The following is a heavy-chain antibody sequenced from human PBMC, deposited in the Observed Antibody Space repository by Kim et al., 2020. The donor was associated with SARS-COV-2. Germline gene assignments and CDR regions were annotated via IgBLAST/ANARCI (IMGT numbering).Heavy chain of an antibody. CDR1: GGTFSSYA. V-gene: IGHV1-69*13. J-gene: IGHJ3*02. CDR3: AREGTTLITMNKDAFDI. Sequence: SVKVSCKASGGTFSSYAISWVRQAPGQGLEWMGGIIPIFGTANYAQKFQGRVTITADESTSTAYMELSSLRSEDTAVYYCAREGTTLITMNKDAFDIWGQGTMVTVSS. D-gene: IGHD3-22*01. CDR2: IIPIFGTA.